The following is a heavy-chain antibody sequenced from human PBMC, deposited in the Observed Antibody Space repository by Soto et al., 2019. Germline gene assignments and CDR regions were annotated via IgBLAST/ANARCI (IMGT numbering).Heavy chain of an antibody. V-gene: IGHV1-18*01. CDR1: GYNFISHS. D-gene: IGHD2-21*01. Sequence: QIQLVQSGGEVKKPGASVKVSCKSSGYNFISHSITWVRQAPGQGLEWMVRISAYNGNTNHAQKFQGRLTMTTDTTTSTAYMELRRLRSDDTAVYYCARGAFCGGAPGCRDMDVWGQGTTVTVSS. J-gene: IGHJ6*02. CDR2: ISAYNGNT. CDR3: ARGAFCGGAPGCRDMDV.